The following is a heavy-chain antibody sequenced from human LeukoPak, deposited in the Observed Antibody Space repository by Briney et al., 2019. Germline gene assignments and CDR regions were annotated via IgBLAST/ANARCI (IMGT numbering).Heavy chain of an antibody. CDR3: ARGRSGPLSAFDY. V-gene: IGHV4-59*01. CDR2: IYYSGST. D-gene: IGHD2-15*01. Sequence: SETLSLTCTVSGGSISSYYWSWIRQPPGKGLEWIGYIYYSGSTNYNPSLKSRVTISVDTSKNQFSLKLSSVTAADTAVYYCARGRSGPLSAFDYWGQGTLVAVSS. J-gene: IGHJ4*02. CDR1: GGSISSYY.